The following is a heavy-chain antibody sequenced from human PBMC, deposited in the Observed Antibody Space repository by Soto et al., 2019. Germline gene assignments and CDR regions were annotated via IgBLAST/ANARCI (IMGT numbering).Heavy chain of an antibody. V-gene: IGHV1-69*12. CDR2: ITPLYGTK. J-gene: IGHJ5*02. Sequence: QVQLVQSGPEVKEPGSSVKVSCKTSGGTFSSYSLNWVRQAPGQGLEWMGVITPLYGTKNYAQRFRGRVTFAADESTSTVFMELTKATSDDTAVYFSARAGTLKHAEPWGLGTLVNVSS. D-gene: IGHD3-10*01. CDR1: GGTFSSYS. CDR3: ARAGTLKHAEP.